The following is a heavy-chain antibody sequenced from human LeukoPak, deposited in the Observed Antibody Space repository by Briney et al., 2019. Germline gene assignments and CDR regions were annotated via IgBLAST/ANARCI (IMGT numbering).Heavy chain of an antibody. D-gene: IGHD6-19*01. V-gene: IGHV3-11*04. CDR3: ARGHSYSSGWPKNFDY. CDR2: ISSSGSTI. J-gene: IGHJ4*02. Sequence: GGSLRLSCAASGFTFSDYYMSWIRQAPGKGLEWVSYISSSGSTIDYADSVKGRFTISRDNAKNSLYLQMNSLRAEDTAVYYCARGHSYSSGWPKNFDYWGQGTLVTVSS. CDR1: GFTFSDYY.